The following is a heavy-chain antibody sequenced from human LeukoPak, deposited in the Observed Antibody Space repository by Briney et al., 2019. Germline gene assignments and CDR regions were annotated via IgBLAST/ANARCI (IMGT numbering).Heavy chain of an antibody. V-gene: IGHV3-30*18. CDR3: AKGGYSYGRDVFDY. CDR1: GFTFSSYG. J-gene: IGHJ4*02. D-gene: IGHD5-18*01. CDR2: ISYDGSNK. Sequence: GGSLRLSCAASGFTFSSYGMHWVRQAPGKGLGWVAVISYDGSNKYYADSVKGRFTISRDNSKNTLYLQMNSLRAEDTAVYYCAKGGYSYGRDVFDYWGQGTLVTVSS.